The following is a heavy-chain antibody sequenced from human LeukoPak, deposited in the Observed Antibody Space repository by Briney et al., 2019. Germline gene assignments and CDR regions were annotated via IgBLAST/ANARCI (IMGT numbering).Heavy chain of an antibody. CDR2: INPNSGGT. CDR1: GYTFTGYY. Sequence: ASVKVSCKASGYTFTGYYMHWVRQAPGQGLEWMGWINPNSGGTNYAQKFQGRVTMTRDTSISTAYMELSRLRSDDTAVYYCARGAIVVVPAAITSYYYYYMDVWGKGTTVTVSS. V-gene: IGHV1-2*02. J-gene: IGHJ6*03. D-gene: IGHD2-2*02. CDR3: ARGAIVVVPAAITSYYYYYMDV.